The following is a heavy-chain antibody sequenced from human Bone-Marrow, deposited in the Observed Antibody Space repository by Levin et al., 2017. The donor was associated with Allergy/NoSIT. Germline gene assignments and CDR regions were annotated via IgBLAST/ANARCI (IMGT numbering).Heavy chain of an antibody. CDR1: GGSISSYY. CDR3: ARQLQDYAFDI. Sequence: SETLSLTCTVSGGSISSYYWSWIRQPPGKGLEWIGYIYYNGNTNYSPSLKSRVTISVYTSNNQFFLDLSSVTAADTAVYYCARQLQDYAFDIWGQGTMVTVSS. J-gene: IGHJ3*02. D-gene: IGHD2-2*01. CDR2: IYYNGNT. V-gene: IGHV4-59*01.